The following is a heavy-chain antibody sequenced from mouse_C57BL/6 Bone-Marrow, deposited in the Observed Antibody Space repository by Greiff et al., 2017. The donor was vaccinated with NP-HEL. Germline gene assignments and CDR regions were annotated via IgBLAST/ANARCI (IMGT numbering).Heavy chain of an antibody. CDR1: GFTFTTYA. J-gene: IGHJ4*01. D-gene: IGHD2-5*01. CDR3: VRGSNYGNAMDY. V-gene: IGHV10-3*01. CDR2: IRSKSSNYAT. Sequence: EVKFVESGGGLVQPKGSLNLSCAASGFTFTTYAMHWVRQAPGKGLEWVARIRSKSSNYATYYADSVKYRFTISSDDSQSMLYLQMNNLKTEYTAMYYCVRGSNYGNAMDYWGQGTSVTVSS.